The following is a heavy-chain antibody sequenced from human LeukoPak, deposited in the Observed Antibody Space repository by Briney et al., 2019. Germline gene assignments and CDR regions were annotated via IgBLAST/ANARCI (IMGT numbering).Heavy chain of an antibody. CDR2: IGIDSGNT. CDR3: TGDHNYAFDN. J-gene: IGHJ4*02. D-gene: IGHD1-1*01. CDR1: GFPFIEYS. V-gene: IGHV3-48*01. Sequence: GGSLRLSCTASGFPFIEYSMNWVCQAPGKGLEWISYIGIDSGNTKYADSARGRFTISADKAKNSLYLQMNSLRVEDTAVYYCTGDHNYAFDNWGQGTLVSVAS.